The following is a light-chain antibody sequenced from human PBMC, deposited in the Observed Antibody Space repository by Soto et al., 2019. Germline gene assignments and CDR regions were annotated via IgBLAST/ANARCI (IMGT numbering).Light chain of an antibody. Sequence: DIQMTQSPSTLSASVGDRVTITCRASQSISSWLAWYQQKPGKAPKLLIYKASSLESGVPSRFSGSGSGTELTLTISSLQPDDFATYYCQQGWTCGQGTKWDIK. CDR2: KAS. CDR1: QSISSW. CDR3: QQGWT. J-gene: IGKJ1*01. V-gene: IGKV1-5*03.